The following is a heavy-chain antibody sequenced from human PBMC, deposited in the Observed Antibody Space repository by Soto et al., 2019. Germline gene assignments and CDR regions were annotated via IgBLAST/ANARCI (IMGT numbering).Heavy chain of an antibody. CDR1: GGSISSGGYS. D-gene: IGHD6-13*01. CDR3: ARARGSDSSSWYKQFDY. J-gene: IGHJ4*02. V-gene: IGHV4-30-2*01. CDR2: ISHRGST. Sequence: SETLSLTCAVSGGSISSGGYSWSWIRQPPGVGLEWVGYISHRGSTSYNPSLKSRVTISVDMSKNQFSLKLTSVTAADTAVYYCARARGSDSSSWYKQFDYWGQGALVTVSS.